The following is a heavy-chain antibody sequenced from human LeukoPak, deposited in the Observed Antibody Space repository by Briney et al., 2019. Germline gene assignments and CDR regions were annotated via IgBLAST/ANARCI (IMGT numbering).Heavy chain of an antibody. CDR1: GYTFIGYY. CDR3: AREGRTIFGVAKDYYYGMDV. D-gene: IGHD3-3*01. Sequence: ASVKVSCKASGYTFIGYYMHWVRQAPGQGLEWMGWINPNSGGTNYAQKFQGRVTMTRDTSISTAYMELSRLRSDDTAVYYCAREGRTIFGVAKDYYYGMDVWGQGTTVTVSS. J-gene: IGHJ6*02. V-gene: IGHV1-2*02. CDR2: INPNSGGT.